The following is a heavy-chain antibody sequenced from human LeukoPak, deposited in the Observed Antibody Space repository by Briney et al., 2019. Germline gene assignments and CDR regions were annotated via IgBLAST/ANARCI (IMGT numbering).Heavy chain of an antibody. CDR2: IYYSGST. CDR3: ARGGPYSSGWYYFDY. V-gene: IGHV4-59*01. J-gene: IGHJ4*02. CDR1: GGSISSYY. Sequence: SETLSLTCTVSGGSISSYYWSWIRQPPGKGLEWIGYIYYSGSTNYNPSLKSRVTISVDTSKNQFSLKLSSVTAADTAVYYCARGGPYSSGWYYFDYRGQGTLVTVSS. D-gene: IGHD6-19*01.